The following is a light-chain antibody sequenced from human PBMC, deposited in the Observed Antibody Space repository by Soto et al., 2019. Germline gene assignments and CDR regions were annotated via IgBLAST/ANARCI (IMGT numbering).Light chain of an antibody. CDR1: QSISTW. CDR3: QEHNSYPAT. Sequence: DIQMTQSPSTLSASVGDRVTITCRASQSISTWLAWYQQKPGKAPKLLIYMASTLESGVPTRFSGSASGTESTLTISGLQPDDFATYFCQEHNSYPATFGQWTKVEIK. CDR2: MAS. V-gene: IGKV1-5*03. J-gene: IGKJ1*01.